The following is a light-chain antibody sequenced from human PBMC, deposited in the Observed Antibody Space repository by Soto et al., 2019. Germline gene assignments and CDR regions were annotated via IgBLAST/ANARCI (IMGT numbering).Light chain of an antibody. V-gene: IGLV1-51*01. CDR3: ETWDTSLSAVL. J-gene: IGLJ2*01. CDR2: DNY. Sequence: QSVLTQPPSVSAAPGQKVTISCSGNSSNIGNNFVSWYLQPPGAAPKLLIYDNYKRPSGIPDRFSGFKSGTSATLGITGLPTGDEADYYCETWDTSLSAVLFGGGTKLTVL. CDR1: SSNIGNNF.